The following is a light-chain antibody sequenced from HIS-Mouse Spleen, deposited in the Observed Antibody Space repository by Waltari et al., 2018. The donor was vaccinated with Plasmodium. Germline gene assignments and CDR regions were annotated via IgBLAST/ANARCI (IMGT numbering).Light chain of an antibody. CDR1: QSVSSY. V-gene: IGKV3-11*01. CDR2: DGS. Sequence: EIVLTQSPATLSLSPGERATLSCRASQSVSSYLAWYQQQPGQAPRLLIYDGSNRATVIAARFSGSGSGTDFTLTISSLGPEDFAVYYCQQRSNWPPLTFGGGTKVEIK. CDR3: QQRSNWPPLT. J-gene: IGKJ4*01.